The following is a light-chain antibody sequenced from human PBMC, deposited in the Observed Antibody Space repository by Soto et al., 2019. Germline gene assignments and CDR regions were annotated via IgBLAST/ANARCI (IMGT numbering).Light chain of an antibody. CDR1: QTVPSRY. V-gene: IGKV3-20*01. CDR2: DAS. Sequence: EIVLTQSPGTLSLSPVERATLSCRASQTVPSRYLAWYQQKAGQAPRLLVFDASTRATGIPDRFSGSGSGTDFTLTISRLEPEDFAVYYCLQFAISPKTFGQGTKVEIK. J-gene: IGKJ1*01. CDR3: LQFAISPKT.